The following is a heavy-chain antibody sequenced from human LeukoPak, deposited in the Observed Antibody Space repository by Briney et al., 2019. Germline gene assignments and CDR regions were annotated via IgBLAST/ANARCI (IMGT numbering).Heavy chain of an antibody. V-gene: IGHV4-39*07. CDR3: ARARGDGLIDY. J-gene: IGHJ4*02. D-gene: IGHD5-24*01. CDR1: GGSISSSSHC. CDR2: IYYSVTT. Sequence: SETLSLTCTVSGGSISSSSHCWGWIRQPPGKGLEWIATIYYSVTTYYSPSLKSRVTISIDTSKNQFSLRLSSVTAADTAVYYCARARGDGLIDYWGQGTLITVSS.